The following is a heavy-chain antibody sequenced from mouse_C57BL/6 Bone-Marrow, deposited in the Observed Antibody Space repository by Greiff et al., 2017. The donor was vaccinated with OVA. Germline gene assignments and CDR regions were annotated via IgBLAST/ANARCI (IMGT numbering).Heavy chain of an antibody. CDR3: ARERLRRGYAMDY. CDR1: GYTFTSYW. D-gene: IGHD2-4*01. V-gene: IGHV1-59*01. CDR2: IDPSDSYT. Sequence: QVQLQQPGAELVRPGTSVKLSCKASGYTFTSYWMHWVKQRPGQGLEWIGVIDPSDSYTNYNQKFKGKATLTVDTSSSTAYMQLSSLTSEDSAVYYCARERLRRGYAMDYWGQGTSVTVSS. J-gene: IGHJ4*01.